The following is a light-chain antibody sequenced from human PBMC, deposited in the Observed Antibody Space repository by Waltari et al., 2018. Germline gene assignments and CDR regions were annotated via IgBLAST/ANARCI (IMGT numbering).Light chain of an antibody. CDR3: LQDYNYPRT. J-gene: IGKJ1*01. Sequence: AIQLPHSPSSLSASLGDRVPIPCRASQGIRNDLGWYQHKPGQAPKLLIYFASNLQTGVPSRFSGSGSGTEVTLTISSLQTEDFATYYCLQDYNYPRTFGQGTKVEIK. CDR1: QGIRND. V-gene: IGKV1-6*01. CDR2: FAS.